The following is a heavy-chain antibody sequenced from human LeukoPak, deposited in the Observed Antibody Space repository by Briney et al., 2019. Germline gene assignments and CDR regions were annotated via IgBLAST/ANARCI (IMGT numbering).Heavy chain of an antibody. CDR3: ATHTRSWYNFDS. CDR1: GFTFSSYA. V-gene: IGHV3-23*01. Sequence: GGSLRLSCAASGFTFSSYAMSWVRQAPGKGLEWVSTISATAADTYYADSVKGRFTISRDNSKNTLSLQMNSLRADDTAVFYCATHTRSWYNFDSWGQGILVTVSS. CDR2: ISATAADT. D-gene: IGHD6-13*01. J-gene: IGHJ4*02.